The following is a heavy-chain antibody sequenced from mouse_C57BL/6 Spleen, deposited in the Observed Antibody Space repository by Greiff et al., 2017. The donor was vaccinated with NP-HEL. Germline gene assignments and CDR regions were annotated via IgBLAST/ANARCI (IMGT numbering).Heavy chain of an antibody. V-gene: IGHV1-80*01. Sequence: LQESGAELVKPGASVKISCKASGYAFSSYWMNWVKQRPGKGLEWIGQIYPGDGDTNYNGKFKGKATLTADKSSSTAYMQLSSLTSEDSAVYFCARSYDYDNRFAYWGQGTLVTVSA. CDR2: IYPGDGDT. CDR3: ARSYDYDNRFAY. CDR1: GYAFSSYW. D-gene: IGHD2-4*01. J-gene: IGHJ3*01.